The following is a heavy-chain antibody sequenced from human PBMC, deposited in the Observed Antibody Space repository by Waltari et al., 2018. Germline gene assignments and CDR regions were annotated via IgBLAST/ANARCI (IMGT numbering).Heavy chain of an antibody. V-gene: IGHV4-38-2*01. CDR1: GYSISSGYY. CDR3: ARPFYGDYEERVYDAFDI. CDR2: IYHSGST. D-gene: IGHD4-17*01. J-gene: IGHJ3*02. Sequence: QVQLQESGPGLVKPSETLSLTCAVSGYSISSGYYWGWIRQPPGKGLEWIGSIYHSGSTYYNPSLKSRVTISVDTSKNQFSLKLSSVTAADTAVYYCARPFYGDYEERVYDAFDIWGQGTMVTVSS.